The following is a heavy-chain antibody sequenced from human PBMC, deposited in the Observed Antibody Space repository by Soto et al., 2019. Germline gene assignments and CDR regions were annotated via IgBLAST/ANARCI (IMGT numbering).Heavy chain of an antibody. V-gene: IGHV4-39*01. CDR1: GGSISSSSYY. Sequence: SETLSLTCTVSGGSISSSSYYWGWIRQPPGKGPEWIGSIYYSGSTYYNPSLKSRVTISVDTSRNQFSLNLSSVTAADTAVYYCVRGVAHWGQGTLVTVSS. J-gene: IGHJ4*02. D-gene: IGHD2-15*01. CDR3: VRGVAH. CDR2: IYYSGST.